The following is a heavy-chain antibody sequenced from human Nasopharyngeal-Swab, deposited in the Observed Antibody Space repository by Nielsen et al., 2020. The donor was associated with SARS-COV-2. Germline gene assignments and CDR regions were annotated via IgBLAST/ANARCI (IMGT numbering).Heavy chain of an antibody. V-gene: IGHV4-59*01. CDR2: FYYSGST. J-gene: IGHJ4*02. CDR1: GGSITNYY. Sequence: SETLSLNCTVSGGSITNYYWSWIRQPPGKGLEWIGNFYYSGSTNYSSSLKSRVTISADTSKNQFSLKLTTVTAADTAMYYCARWSTISRFFDFWGQGTQVTVSS. CDR3: ARWSTISRFFDF. D-gene: IGHD1-26*01.